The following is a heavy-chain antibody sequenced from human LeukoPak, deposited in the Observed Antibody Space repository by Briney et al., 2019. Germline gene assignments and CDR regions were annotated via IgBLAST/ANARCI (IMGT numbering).Heavy chain of an antibody. J-gene: IGHJ5*02. CDR3: AIGGYSYGDGDWFDH. V-gene: IGHV3-33*01. CDR2: IWYDGSNK. D-gene: IGHD5-18*01. Sequence: GGSLRLSCAACGFTFSSYGMHWVRQAPGKGVEGVAVIWYDGSNKYYADSVKGRFTISRDNSKNTLYLQMNSLRAEDTAVYYCAIGGYSYGDGDWFDHWGQGTLVTVSS. CDR1: GFTFSSYG.